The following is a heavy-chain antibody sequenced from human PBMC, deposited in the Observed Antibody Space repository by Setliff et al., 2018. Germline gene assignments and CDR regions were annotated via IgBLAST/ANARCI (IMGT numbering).Heavy chain of an antibody. Sequence: QPGGSLRLSCAASGFTFSTYWMSWVRQAPGKGLEWVANIKQDGSEKYYVYSVKGRFTISRDNAKNSLYLQITSLRAEDTAIYYCSRTTGYRLEGDFDYWGQGTLVTVSS. J-gene: IGHJ4*02. V-gene: IGHV3-7*03. CDR1: GFTFSTYW. CDR3: SRTTGYRLEGDFDY. CDR2: IKQDGSEK. D-gene: IGHD3-16*01.